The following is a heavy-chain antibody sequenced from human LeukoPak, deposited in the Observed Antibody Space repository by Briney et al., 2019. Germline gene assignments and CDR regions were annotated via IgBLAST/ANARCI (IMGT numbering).Heavy chain of an antibody. V-gene: IGHV4-31*03. Sequence: SETLSLTCTVSGDSISSGGYYWSWIRQHPGKGLEWIGYIYYSGSTYYNPSLKSRVTISVDTSKNQFSLKLSSVTAADTAVYYCARVPIVATIWDIDYWGQGTLVTVSS. CDR3: ARVPIVATIWDIDY. CDR2: IYYSGST. D-gene: IGHD5-12*01. J-gene: IGHJ4*02. CDR1: GDSISSGGYY.